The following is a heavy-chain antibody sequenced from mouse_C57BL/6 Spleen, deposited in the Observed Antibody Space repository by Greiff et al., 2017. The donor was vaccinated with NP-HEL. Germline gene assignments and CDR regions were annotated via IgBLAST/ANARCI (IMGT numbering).Heavy chain of an antibody. CDR3: AREITTVVAFDY. CDR1: GFAFSSYA. D-gene: IGHD1-1*01. Sequence: DVMLVESGGGLVKPGGSLKLSCAASGFAFSSYAMSWVRQTPEKRLEWVATISAGGSYTYYPDNVKGRFTISRDNAKNNLYLQMSHLKSEDTAMYYCAREITTVVAFDYWGQGTTLTVSS. V-gene: IGHV5-4*01. CDR2: ISAGGSYT. J-gene: IGHJ2*01.